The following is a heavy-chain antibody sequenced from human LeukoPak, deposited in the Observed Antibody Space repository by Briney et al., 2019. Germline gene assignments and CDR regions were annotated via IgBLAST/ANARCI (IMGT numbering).Heavy chain of an antibody. CDR2: IWYDGSNK. CDR1: GFTFSNYA. CDR3: ARDTMVPLSISLDY. Sequence: PGGSLRLSCAASGFTFSNYAMSWVRQAPGKGLEWVAVIWYDGSNKYYADSVKGRFTISRDNSKNTLYLQMNSLRAEDTAVYYCARDTMVPLSISLDYWGQGTLVTVSS. J-gene: IGHJ4*02. D-gene: IGHD3-10*01. V-gene: IGHV3-30*04.